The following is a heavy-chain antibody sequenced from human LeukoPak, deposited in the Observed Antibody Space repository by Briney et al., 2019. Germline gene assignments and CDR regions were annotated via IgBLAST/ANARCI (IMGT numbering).Heavy chain of an antibody. CDR2: MNPNSGNT. CDR1: GYTFTSYD. J-gene: IGHJ4*02. Sequence: ASVKVSCKASGYTFTSYDINWVRQATGQGLEWMGWMNPNSGNTGYAQKFQGRVTMTRNTSISTAYMELSSLRSEDTAVYYCARGSRDGYKWGFEKTYYFDYWGQGTLVTVSS. D-gene: IGHD5-24*01. V-gene: IGHV1-8*01. CDR3: ARGSRDGYKWGFEKTYYFDY.